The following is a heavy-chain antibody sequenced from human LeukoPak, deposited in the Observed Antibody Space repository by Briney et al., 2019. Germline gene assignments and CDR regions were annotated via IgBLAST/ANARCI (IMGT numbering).Heavy chain of an antibody. V-gene: IGHV3-30*18. Sequence: GGSLRLSCAASGFTFSSYGMHWVRQAPGKGLEWVAVISYDGSNKYYADSVKGRFTISRDNSKNTLYLQMNSLRAEDTAVYYCAKDGDFWSGYFAVSVTPYGQGLDYWGQGTLVTVSS. D-gene: IGHD3-3*01. CDR2: ISYDGSNK. J-gene: IGHJ4*02. CDR3: AKDGDFWSGYFAVSVTPYGQGLDY. CDR1: GFTFSSYG.